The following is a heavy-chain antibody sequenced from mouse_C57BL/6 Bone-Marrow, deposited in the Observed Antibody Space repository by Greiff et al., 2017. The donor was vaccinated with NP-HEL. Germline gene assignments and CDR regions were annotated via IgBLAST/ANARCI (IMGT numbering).Heavy chain of an antibody. J-gene: IGHJ1*03. D-gene: IGHD2-4*01. V-gene: IGHV7-1*01. CDR2: SRNKANDYTT. CDR3: ARDRGYDYDDGYFDV. Sequence: EVQVVESGGGLVQSGRSLRLSCATSGFTFSDFYMEWVRQAPGKGLEWIAASRNKANDYTTEYSASVKGRFIVSRDTSQSILYLQMNALRAEDTAIYYCARDRGYDYDDGYFDVWGTGTTVTVSS. CDR1: GFTFSDFY.